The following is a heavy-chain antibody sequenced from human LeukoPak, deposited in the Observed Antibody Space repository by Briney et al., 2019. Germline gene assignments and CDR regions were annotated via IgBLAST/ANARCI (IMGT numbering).Heavy chain of an antibody. J-gene: IGHJ4*02. V-gene: IGHV3-66*01. D-gene: IGHD4-17*01. CDR1: GFTFSSYS. CDR3: ARDRPPVTN. Sequence: GGSLRLSCAASGFTFSSYSMNWVRQAPGKGLEWVSLLYSSGGTYYADSVKGRFTISRDNSKNTLYLQMDSLRAEDTAVYYCARDRPPVTNWGRGTLVTVSS. CDR2: LYSSGGT.